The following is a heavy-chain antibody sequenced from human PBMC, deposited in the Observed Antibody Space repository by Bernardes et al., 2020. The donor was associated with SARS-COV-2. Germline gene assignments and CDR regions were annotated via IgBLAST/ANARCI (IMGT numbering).Heavy chain of an antibody. D-gene: IGHD6-13*01. V-gene: IGHV4-61*08. CDR3: ARDRSSFGYSSSWYKDYYGMDV. J-gene: IGHJ6*02. Sequence: ETLSLTCAVSGGSISSGGYSWSWIRQPPGKGLEWIGYIYYSGSTNYNPSLKSRVTISVDTSKNQFSLKLSSVTTADTAVYYCARDRSSFGYSSSWYKDYYGMDVWGQGTTVTVSS. CDR2: IYYSGST. CDR1: GGSISSGGYS.